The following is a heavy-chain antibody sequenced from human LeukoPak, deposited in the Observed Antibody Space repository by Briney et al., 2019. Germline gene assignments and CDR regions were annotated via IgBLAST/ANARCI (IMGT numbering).Heavy chain of an antibody. CDR2: ISSSGSTI. Sequence: GGSLRLSCAASGFTFSDYYMSWIRQAPGKGLEWASYISSSGSTIYYADSVKGRFTISRDNAKNSLYLQMNSLRAEDTAVYYCARDFIYDILTGYYTPHDAFDIWGQGTMVTVSS. D-gene: IGHD3-9*01. J-gene: IGHJ3*02. CDR3: ARDFIYDILTGYYTPHDAFDI. CDR1: GFTFSDYY. V-gene: IGHV3-11*01.